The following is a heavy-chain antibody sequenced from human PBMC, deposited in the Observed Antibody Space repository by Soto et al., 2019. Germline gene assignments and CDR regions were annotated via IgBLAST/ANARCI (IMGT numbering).Heavy chain of an antibody. J-gene: IGHJ3*02. Sequence: EVQLLESGGGLVQPGGSLRLSCAASGFTFSSYAMSWVRQAPGKGLEWVSAISGSGGSTYYADSVKGRFTISRDNSKNTLYLQMNSLRAEDTAVYYCAKVWSITGTTGLGYDAFDIWGQGTMVTVSS. V-gene: IGHV3-23*01. CDR1: GFTFSSYA. CDR3: AKVWSITGTTGLGYDAFDI. D-gene: IGHD1-7*01. CDR2: ISGSGGST.